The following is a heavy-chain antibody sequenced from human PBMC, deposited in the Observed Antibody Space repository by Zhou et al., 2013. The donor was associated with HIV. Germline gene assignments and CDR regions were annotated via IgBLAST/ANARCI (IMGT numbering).Heavy chain of an antibody. CDR3: ARDLAEYSSSNWDY. CDR2: IIPILGIA. D-gene: IGHD6-6*01. J-gene: IGHJ4*02. Sequence: QVQLVQSGAEVKKPGSSVKVSCKASGGTFSSYAISWVRQAPGQGLEWMGRIIPILGIANYAQKFQGRVTITADKSTSTAYMELSSLRSEDTAVYYCARDLAEYSSSNWDYWGQGTLVTVSS. CDR1: GGTFSSYA. V-gene: IGHV1-69*04.